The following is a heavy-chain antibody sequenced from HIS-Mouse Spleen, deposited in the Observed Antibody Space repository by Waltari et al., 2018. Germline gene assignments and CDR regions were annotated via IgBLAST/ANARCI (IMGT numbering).Heavy chain of an antibody. CDR3: ARRVGGRQNWYFDL. D-gene: IGHD6-19*01. J-gene: IGHJ2*01. CDR2: KSYDGSNK. V-gene: IGHV3-30-3*01. Sequence: QVQLVESGGGVVQPGRSLRLSCAASGFTFSSYAMHWVRQAPGKGLEWVAGKSYDGSNKYSADSVKGRVTISRDNSKNTLYLQMNSLRAEDTAVYYCARRVGGRQNWYFDLWGRGTLVTVSS. CDR1: GFTFSSYA.